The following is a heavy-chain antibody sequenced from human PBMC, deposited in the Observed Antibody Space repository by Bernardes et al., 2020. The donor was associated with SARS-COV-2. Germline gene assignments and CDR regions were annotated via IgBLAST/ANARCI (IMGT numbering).Heavy chain of an antibody. D-gene: IGHD5-12*01. J-gene: IGHJ4*02. CDR3: ARGWLENSSDY. CDR1: GFTFNSYG. Sequence: GGSLRLSCAASGFTFNSYGMSWVRQAPGKGLEWVSFIGPSITTMYYVDSVRGRFTISRDNAKKSLYLEMNSLRAEDTAVYYCARGWLENSSDYWGQGTLVTVSS. CDR2: IGPSITTM. V-gene: IGHV3-48*01.